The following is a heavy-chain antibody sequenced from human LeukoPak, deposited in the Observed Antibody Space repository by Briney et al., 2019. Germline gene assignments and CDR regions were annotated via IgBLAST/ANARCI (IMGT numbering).Heavy chain of an antibody. J-gene: IGHJ4*02. V-gene: IGHV3-21*01. CDR2: ISSSSSYI. CDR1: GFTFSSYS. D-gene: IGHD3-16*02. CDR3: ARDQDDYVWGSYRSRSVSWFDY. Sequence: GGSPRLSCAASGFTFSSYSMNWVRQAPGKGLEWVSSISSSSSYIYYADSVKGRFTISRDNAKNSLYLQMNSLRAEDTAVYYCARDQDDYVWGSYRSRSVSWFDYWGQGTLVTVSS.